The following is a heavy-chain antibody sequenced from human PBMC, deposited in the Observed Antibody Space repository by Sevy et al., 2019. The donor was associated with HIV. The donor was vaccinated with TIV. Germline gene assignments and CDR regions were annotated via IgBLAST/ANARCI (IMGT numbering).Heavy chain of an antibody. CDR3: ATSYYYDSSGYYGDAFDI. Sequence: SETLSLTCTVSGGSISSYYWSWIRQPPGKGLEWIGYIYYSGSTNYNPSLKSRVTISVDTSKNQFSLKLSSVTVADTAIYYCATSYYYDSSGYYGDAFDIWGQGTMVTVSS. D-gene: IGHD3-22*01. J-gene: IGHJ3*02. CDR1: GGSISSYY. V-gene: IGHV4-59*01. CDR2: IYYSGST.